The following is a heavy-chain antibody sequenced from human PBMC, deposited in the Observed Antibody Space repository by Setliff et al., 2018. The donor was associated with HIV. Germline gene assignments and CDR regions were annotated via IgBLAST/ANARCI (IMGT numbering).Heavy chain of an antibody. CDR2: IYTSGST. Sequence: PSETLSLTCTVSGGSISSGSYYWSWIRQPAGKGLEWIGHIYTSGSTNYNPSLRSRVTISVDTSKNQFSLRLTSVTAADTAVYYCARERSRGYTDPPRFDYWGQGALGT. D-gene: IGHD5-18*01. J-gene: IGHJ4*02. V-gene: IGHV4-61*09. CDR3: ARERSRGYTDPPRFDY. CDR1: GGSISSGSYY.